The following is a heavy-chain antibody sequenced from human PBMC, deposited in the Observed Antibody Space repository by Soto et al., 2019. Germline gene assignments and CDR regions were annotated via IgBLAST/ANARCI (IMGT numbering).Heavy chain of an antibody. Sequence: QLQLQESGPGLVKPSETLSLICSVSGDSVTSYYWSWIRQPPGKGLEWIGYIYSSGSTIYNPSLESRVTISLDTSKNQVSLRLNSVTAADTAIYYCARGVLRYYYYGMDVWGQGTTVPVSS. V-gene: IGHV4-59*02. D-gene: IGHD4-17*01. CDR3: ARGVLRYYYYGMDV. CDR2: IYSSGST. J-gene: IGHJ6*02. CDR1: GDSVTSYY.